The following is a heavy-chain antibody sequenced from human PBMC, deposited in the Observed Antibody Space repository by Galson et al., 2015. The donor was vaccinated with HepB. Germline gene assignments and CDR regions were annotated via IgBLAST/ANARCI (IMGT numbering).Heavy chain of an antibody. Sequence: SVKVSCKASGYTFTGYYMHWVRQAPGQGLEWMGWINPNSGGTNYAQKFQGWVTMTRDTSISTAYMELSRLRSDDTAVYYCAREIDHGDWWFDPWGQGTLVTVSS. J-gene: IGHJ5*02. CDR2: INPNSGGT. V-gene: IGHV1-2*04. CDR3: AREIDHGDWWFDP. CDR1: GYTFTGYY. D-gene: IGHD4-17*01.